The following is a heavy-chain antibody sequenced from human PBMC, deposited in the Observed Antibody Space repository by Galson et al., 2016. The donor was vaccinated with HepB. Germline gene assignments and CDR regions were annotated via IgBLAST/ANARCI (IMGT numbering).Heavy chain of an antibody. CDR3: VRDELSGTYSSSWYGSGPRWFDP. J-gene: IGHJ5*02. CDR1: GYSINSGYY. D-gene: IGHD6-13*01. CDR2: VYHSGST. V-gene: IGHV4-38-2*02. Sequence: SETLSLTCAVSGYSINSGYYWGWIRQPPGKGLEWIGSVYHSGSTYYNPSLKSRVTISVETSKNQFSLKLTSVNAADTAVYYCVRDELSGTYSSSWYGSGPRWFDPWCQGPLVTVSS.